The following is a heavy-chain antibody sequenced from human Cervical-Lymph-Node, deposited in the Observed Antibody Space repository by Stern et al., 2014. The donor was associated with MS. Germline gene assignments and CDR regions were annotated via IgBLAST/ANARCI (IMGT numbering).Heavy chain of an antibody. CDR1: GYSFSDYW. CDR3: ARPPTYGSHYFDS. CDR2: IHPGDSST. D-gene: IGHD6-19*01. J-gene: IGHJ4*02. Sequence: EVQLVQSGAEVKKPGESLRISCKGSGYSFSDYWIGWVRQTPGKGLEWMGIIHPGDSSTRYSPSFEGQVTFSADESISTAYLQWSSLKASDTAMYYCARPPTYGSHYFDSWGQGTLVTVSS. V-gene: IGHV5-51*03.